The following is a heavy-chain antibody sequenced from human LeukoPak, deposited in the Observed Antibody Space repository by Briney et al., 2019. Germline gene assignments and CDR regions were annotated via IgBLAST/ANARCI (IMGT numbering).Heavy chain of an antibody. Sequence: ASVKVSCKASGYTFTSYGINWVRQATGQGLEWMGWMNPNSGNTGYAQKFQGRVTMTRNTSISTAYMELSSLRSEDTAVYYCARWGHITMVRGVIADAFDIWGQGTMVTVSS. CDR1: GYTFTSYG. J-gene: IGHJ3*02. D-gene: IGHD3-10*01. V-gene: IGHV1-8*02. CDR3: ARWGHITMVRGVIADAFDI. CDR2: MNPNSGNT.